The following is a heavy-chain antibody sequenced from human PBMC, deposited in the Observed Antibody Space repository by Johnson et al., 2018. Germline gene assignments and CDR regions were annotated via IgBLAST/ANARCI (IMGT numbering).Heavy chain of an antibody. D-gene: IGHD3-22*01. CDR3: ARDSRTYYYDSSGYHYAFDI. CDR2: IKQDESEK. V-gene: IGHV3-7*01. J-gene: IGHJ3*02. Sequence: VQLVQSGGGLVQPGGSLRLSCAASGFTFSSYWMSWVRQAPGKGLEWVGNIKQDESEKYYVDSVKGRVTIFRDNAKNSLYLQMNSLRAEDTAGYYWARDSRTYYYDSSGYHYAFDIWGQGTMVTVSS. CDR1: GFTFSSYW.